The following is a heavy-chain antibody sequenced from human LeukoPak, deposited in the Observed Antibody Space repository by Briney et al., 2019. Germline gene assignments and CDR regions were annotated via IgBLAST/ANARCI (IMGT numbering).Heavy chain of an antibody. CDR2: IYPGDSDT. CDR3: ATVGYYYDSSGLLFDY. Sequence: GESLKISCKGSGYSFTSYWIGWVRQMPGKGLEWMGIIYPGDSDTRYSPSFQGQVTISADKSTSTAYLQWSSLKASDTAMYYCATVGYYYDSSGLLFDYWGQGTLVTVSS. CDR1: GYSFTSYW. J-gene: IGHJ4*02. D-gene: IGHD3-22*01. V-gene: IGHV5-51*01.